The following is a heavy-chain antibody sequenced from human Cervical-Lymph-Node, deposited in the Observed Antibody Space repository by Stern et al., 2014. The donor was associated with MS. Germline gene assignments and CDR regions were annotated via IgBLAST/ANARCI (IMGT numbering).Heavy chain of an antibody. Sequence: QVQLVQSGAEVKKPGASVKVSCKASGYTFTSYYMHWVRQAPGQGLEWMGIINPSGGSTSYAQKFQGRVTMTRDTSTSTVYMELSSLRSEDTAVYYCASALELEGYFDYWGQGTLVTVSS. D-gene: IGHD1-26*01. CDR2: INPSGGST. V-gene: IGHV1-46*01. J-gene: IGHJ4*02. CDR3: ASALELEGYFDY. CDR1: GYTFTSYY.